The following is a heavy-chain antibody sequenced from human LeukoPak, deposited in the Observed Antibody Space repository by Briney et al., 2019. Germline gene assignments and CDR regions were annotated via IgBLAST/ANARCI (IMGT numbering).Heavy chain of an antibody. D-gene: IGHD3-3*01. CDR3: ARDFPTYYGFWSGYQNIGGFDY. J-gene: IGHJ4*02. V-gene: IGHV3-11*01. CDR1: GFTFSDYY. CDR2: ISSSGSTI. Sequence: PGGSLRLSCAASGFTFSDYYMSWIRQAPGKGLEWVSYISSSGSTIYYADSVKGRFTISRDNAKNSLYLQMNSLRAEDTAVYYCARDFPTYYGFWSGYQNIGGFDYWGQGTLVTVSS.